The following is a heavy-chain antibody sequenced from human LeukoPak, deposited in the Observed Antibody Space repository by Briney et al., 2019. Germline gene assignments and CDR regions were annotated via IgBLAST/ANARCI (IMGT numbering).Heavy chain of an antibody. Sequence: GESLKISCKGSGYNFNTYWVAWVRQLPGKGLEWMGIIRPMNSDMRYSPSFQGQVTISVDKSISTAYLQWSSLKASDTAMYYCARSEPSYDILTGYYKGQFDYWGQGTLVTVSP. CDR2: IRPMNSDM. J-gene: IGHJ4*02. D-gene: IGHD3-9*01. CDR1: GYNFNTYW. CDR3: ARSEPSYDILTGYYKGQFDY. V-gene: IGHV5-51*01.